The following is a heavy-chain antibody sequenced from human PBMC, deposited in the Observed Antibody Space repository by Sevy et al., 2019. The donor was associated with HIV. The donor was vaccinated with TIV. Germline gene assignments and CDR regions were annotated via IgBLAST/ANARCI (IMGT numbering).Heavy chain of an antibody. V-gene: IGHV1-2*02. D-gene: IGHD3-10*01. CDR1: GYTFTGYY. CDR3: ARGSGFGELPTSFDH. Sequence: ASVKVSCKASGYTFTGYYMHWVRQAPGQGLEWMGWINPNSGGTNYAQKFQGRVTMTRDTSISTAYMELSRLRSDDTAVYYCARGSGFGELPTSFDHWGQGTLVTVSS. CDR2: INPNSGGT. J-gene: IGHJ4*02.